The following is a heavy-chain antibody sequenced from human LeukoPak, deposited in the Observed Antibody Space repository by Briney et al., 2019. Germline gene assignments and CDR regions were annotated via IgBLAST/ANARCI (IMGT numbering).Heavy chain of an antibody. J-gene: IGHJ6*03. CDR3: AGVGLERIVSSGSYYSGYYYYMDV. CDR1: GYTFTGYY. Sequence: ASVKVSCKASGYTFTGYYMHWVRQAPGQGLEWMGWINPNSGGTNYAQKFQGRVTMTRDTSISTAYMELSRLRSDDTAVYYCAGVGLERIVSSGSYYSGYYYYMDVWGKGTTVTVSS. CDR2: INPNSGGT. D-gene: IGHD3-10*01. V-gene: IGHV1-2*02.